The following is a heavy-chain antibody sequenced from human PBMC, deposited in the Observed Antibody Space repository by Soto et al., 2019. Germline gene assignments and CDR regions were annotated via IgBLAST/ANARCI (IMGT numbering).Heavy chain of an antibody. CDR3: ARDSCSSTSCYYYYYMDV. CDR1: GFTFSSYW. CDR2: IKQDGSEK. V-gene: IGHV3-7*01. D-gene: IGHD2-2*01. J-gene: IGHJ6*03. Sequence: GGSLRLSCAASGFTFSSYWMSWVRQAPGKGLEWVANIKQDGSEKYYVDSVKGRFTISRDNAKNFLYLQMNSLRAEDTAVYYCARDSCSSTSCYYYYYMDVWGKGTTVTVSS.